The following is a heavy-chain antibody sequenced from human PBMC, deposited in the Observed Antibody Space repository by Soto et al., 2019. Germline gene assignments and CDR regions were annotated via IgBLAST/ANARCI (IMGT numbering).Heavy chain of an antibody. CDR2: IWYDGSNK. D-gene: IGHD3-22*01. J-gene: IGHJ4*02. V-gene: IGHV3-33*01. CDR1: GFTFSSYG. Sequence: LRLSCAASGFTFSSYGMHWVRQAPGKGLEWVAVIWYDGSNKYYADSVKGRFTISRDNSKNTLYLQMNSLRAEDTAVYYCARDSAFPRQYYDSSGPIDYWGQGTLVTVSS. CDR3: ARDSAFPRQYYDSSGPIDY.